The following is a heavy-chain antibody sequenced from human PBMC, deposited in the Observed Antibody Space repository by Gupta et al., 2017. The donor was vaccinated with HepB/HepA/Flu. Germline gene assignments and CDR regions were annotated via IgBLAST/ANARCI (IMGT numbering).Heavy chain of an antibody. Sequence: EVQLVESGGGLVQPGGSLRLSCAVSGFDFSSYEMNWVRQAPGKGLEWVSCISSRGSTIYYADSGRGRFTISRDNAKNSVFLQMNSLKDEDTAVYYCAGGPALVGVLGADYWGQGTLVTVSS. CDR3: AGGPALVGVLGADY. V-gene: IGHV3-48*03. CDR1: GFDFSSYE. CDR2: ISSRGSTI. D-gene: IGHD2-15*01. J-gene: IGHJ4*02.